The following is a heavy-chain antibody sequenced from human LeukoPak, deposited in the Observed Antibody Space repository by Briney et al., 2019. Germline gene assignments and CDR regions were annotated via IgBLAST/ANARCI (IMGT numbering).Heavy chain of an antibody. CDR1: GFTFSSYA. CDR2: ISYDGSNK. CDR3: ARVGWELLFTYCYGLDV. V-gene: IGHV3-30-3*01. D-gene: IGHD1-26*01. Sequence: PGRSLRLSCAASGFTFSSYAMHWVRQAPGKGLEWVAVISYDGSNKYYADSVKGRFTVSRDNSKNTLYLQMNSLRAEDTAAYYCARVGWELLFTYCYGLDVWGQGTMVTVSS. J-gene: IGHJ6*02.